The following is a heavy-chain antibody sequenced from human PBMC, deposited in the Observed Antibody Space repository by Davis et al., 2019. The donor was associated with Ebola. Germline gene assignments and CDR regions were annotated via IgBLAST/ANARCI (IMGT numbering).Heavy chain of an antibody. D-gene: IGHD3-22*01. CDR3: ARVIPPHVGSSGYALDY. CDR1: GGTFSSYT. V-gene: IGHV1-69*02. Sequence: SVKVSCKASGGTFSSYTISWVRQAPGQGLEWMGRIIPILGIANYAQKFQGRVTITADKSTSTAYMELSSLRSEDTAVYYCARVIPPHVGSSGYALDYWGQGTLVTVSS. J-gene: IGHJ4*02. CDR2: IIPILGIA.